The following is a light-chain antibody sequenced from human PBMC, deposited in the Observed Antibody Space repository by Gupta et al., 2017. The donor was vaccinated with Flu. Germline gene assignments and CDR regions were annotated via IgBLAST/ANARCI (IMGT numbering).Light chain of an antibody. V-gene: IGLV2-14*01. CDR1: SSDVGGYNY. CDR2: EVS. CDR3: SSYTSSSTHYV. Sequence: QSALTQPASVSGSPGQSITISSTGTSSDVGGYNYVSWYQQHPGKAPKLMIYEVSNLPSGVSNRFSGSKSGNTASLTISGLQAEDEADYYCSSYTSSSTHYVFGTGTKVTVL. J-gene: IGLJ1*01.